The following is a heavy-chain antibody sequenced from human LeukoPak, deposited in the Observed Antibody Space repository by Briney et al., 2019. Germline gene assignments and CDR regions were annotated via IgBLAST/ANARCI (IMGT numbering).Heavy chain of an antibody. CDR3: ARGGNWNHFDY. CDR1: GGSISSYY. CDR2: IYYSGRT. D-gene: IGHD1-1*01. Sequence: SETLSLTCTVSGGSISSYYWSWIRQPPGKGLEWIGYIYYSGRTHYNPSLKSRVTISVDTSKNQFSLKLSSVTAADTAVYYCARGGNWNHFDYWGQGTLVTVSS. V-gene: IGHV4-59*01. J-gene: IGHJ4*02.